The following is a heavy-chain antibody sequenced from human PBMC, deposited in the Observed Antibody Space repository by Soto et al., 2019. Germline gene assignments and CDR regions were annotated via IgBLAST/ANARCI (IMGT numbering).Heavy chain of an antibody. V-gene: IGHV4-30-4*01. J-gene: IGHJ4*02. CDR2: IYYSGST. CDR3: ARATIFGVVIFDY. D-gene: IGHD3-3*01. CDR1: GGSISSGDYY. Sequence: QVQLQESGPGLVKPSQTLSLTCTVSGGSISSGDYYWSLIRQPPGKGLEWIGYIYYSGSTYYNPSLKSRVTISVDTSKNQFSLKLSSVTAADTAVYYCARATIFGVVIFDYWGQGTLVTVSS.